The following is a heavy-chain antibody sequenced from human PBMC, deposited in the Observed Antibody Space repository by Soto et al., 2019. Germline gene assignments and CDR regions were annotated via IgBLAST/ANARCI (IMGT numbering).Heavy chain of an antibody. Sequence: PSETLSLTCTVSGGSISSGGYYWSWIRQHPGKGLEWIGYIYYSGSTYYNPSLKSRVTISVDTSKNQFSLKLSSVTAADTAVYYCARVSGWRDAYYYYGMDVWGQGSTVTVSS. V-gene: IGHV4-31*03. D-gene: IGHD6-19*01. CDR3: ARVSGWRDAYYYYGMDV. J-gene: IGHJ6*02. CDR1: GGSISSGGYY. CDR2: IYYSGST.